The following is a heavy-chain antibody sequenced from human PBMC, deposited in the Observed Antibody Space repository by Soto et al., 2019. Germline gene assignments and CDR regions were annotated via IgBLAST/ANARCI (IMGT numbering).Heavy chain of an antibody. CDR1: GGTFSSYA. J-gene: IGHJ6*02. CDR3: ARGPDYSNYGTYYYYYGMDV. CDR2: VIPIFGTA. D-gene: IGHD4-4*01. V-gene: IGHV1-69*13. Sequence: ASVNVSCKASGGTFSSYAISWVRQAPGQGPEWMGGVIPIFGTANYAQKFQGRVTITADESTSTAYMELSSLRSEDTAVYYCARGPDYSNYGTYYYYYGMDVWGQGTTVTVSS.